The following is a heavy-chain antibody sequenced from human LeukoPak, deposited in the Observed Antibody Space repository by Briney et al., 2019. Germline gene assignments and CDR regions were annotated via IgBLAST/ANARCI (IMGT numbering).Heavy chain of an antibody. V-gene: IGHV1-69*05. Sequence: SVKVSCKASGGTFSSYAISWVRQAPGQGLEWMGGIIPIFGTANYAQKFQGRVTITTDESTSTAYMVLSSLRSEDTAVYYCARAAYYGSGSYPDYWGQGTLVTVSS. J-gene: IGHJ4*02. D-gene: IGHD3-10*01. CDR3: ARAAYYGSGSYPDY. CDR2: IIPIFGTA. CDR1: GGTFSSYA.